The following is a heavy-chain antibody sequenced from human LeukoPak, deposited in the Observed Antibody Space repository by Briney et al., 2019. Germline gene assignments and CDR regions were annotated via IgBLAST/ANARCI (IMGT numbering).Heavy chain of an antibody. Sequence: SGGSLRLSCAASGFTFSSYWMHWVRQAPGKGLVWVSRINSDGSSTSYADSVKGRFTISRDNAKNTLYLQMNSLRAEDTAVYYCARMLAGPYYYYYYMDVWGKGTTVTVSS. CDR2: INSDGSST. J-gene: IGHJ6*03. D-gene: IGHD3-16*01. V-gene: IGHV3-74*01. CDR3: ARMLAGPYYYYYYMDV. CDR1: GFTFSSYW.